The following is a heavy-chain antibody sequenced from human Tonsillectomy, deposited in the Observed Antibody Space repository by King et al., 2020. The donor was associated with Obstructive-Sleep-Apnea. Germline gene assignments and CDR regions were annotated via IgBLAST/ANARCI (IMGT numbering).Heavy chain of an antibody. CDR1: GFTFSSYG. D-gene: IGHD1-26*01. Sequence: QLVQSGGGVVQPGRSLRLSCAASGFTFSSYGMHWVRQAPGKGLEWVAVISYDGSNKYYADSVKGRFTISRDNSKNTLYLQMNSLRAEDTAVYYCAKDRVVGARYGHLFDYWGQGTLVTVSS. J-gene: IGHJ4*02. V-gene: IGHV3-30*18. CDR2: ISYDGSNK. CDR3: AKDRVVGARYGHLFDY.